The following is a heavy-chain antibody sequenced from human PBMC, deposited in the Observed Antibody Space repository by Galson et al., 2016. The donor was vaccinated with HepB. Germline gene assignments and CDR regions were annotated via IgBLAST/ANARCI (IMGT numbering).Heavy chain of an antibody. CDR2: IYYSGST. J-gene: IGHJ6*03. CDR3: ARSPSSGHYYYYMDV. D-gene: IGHD3-10*01. CDR1: GGSISIGDCY. Sequence: TLSLTCTVSGGSISIGDCYWSWIRQHPGKGLEWIGYIYYSGSTNYNPSLKSRVTISVDTSKNQFSLRLSSVTAADTAVYYCARSPSSGHYYYYMDVWAKGTTVTVSS. V-gene: IGHV4-31*03.